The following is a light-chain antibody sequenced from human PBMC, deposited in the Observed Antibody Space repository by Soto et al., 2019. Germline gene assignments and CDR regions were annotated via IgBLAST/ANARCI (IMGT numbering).Light chain of an antibody. V-gene: IGLV2-14*03. J-gene: IGLJ2*01. CDR2: DVT. CDR3: SSFASNNAVV. Sequence: QSALTQPASVSGSPGQPITISCTGSSSDVGGYDYVSWFQQHLGKAPKLMIYDVTSRPSGVSDRFSGSKSGNTASLTISGLLAEDEADYYCSSFASNNAVVFGGGTKLTVL. CDR1: SSDVGGYDY.